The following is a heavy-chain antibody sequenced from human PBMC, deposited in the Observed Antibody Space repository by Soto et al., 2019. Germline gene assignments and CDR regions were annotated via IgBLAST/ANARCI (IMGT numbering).Heavy chain of an antibody. Sequence: SVKVSCKASGGTFSSYAISWVRQAPGQGLEWMGGIIPIFGTANYAQKFQGRVTITADESTSTAYMELSSLRSEDTAVYYCARDRELWFGARKTYGMDVCGQGTTITVSS. CDR2: IIPIFGTA. CDR1: GGTFSSYA. D-gene: IGHD3-10*01. V-gene: IGHV1-69*13. CDR3: ARDRELWFGARKTYGMDV. J-gene: IGHJ6*02.